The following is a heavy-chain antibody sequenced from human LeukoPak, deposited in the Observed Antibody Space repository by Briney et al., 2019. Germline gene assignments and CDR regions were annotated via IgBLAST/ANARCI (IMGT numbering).Heavy chain of an antibody. CDR1: GGSLSGYY. J-gene: IGHJ4*02. D-gene: IGHD3-22*01. CDR3: ARGWEDSSGYPYYFDY. Sequence: SETLSLTCAVYGGSLSGYYWSWIRQPPGKGLEWIGEINHSGSTNYNPSLKSRVTISVDTSKNQFSLKLSSVTAADTAVYYCARGWEDSSGYPYYFDYWGQGTLVTVSS. V-gene: IGHV4-34*01. CDR2: INHSGST.